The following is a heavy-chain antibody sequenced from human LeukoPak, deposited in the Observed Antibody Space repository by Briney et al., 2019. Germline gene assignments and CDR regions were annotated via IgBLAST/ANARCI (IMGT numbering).Heavy chain of an antibody. D-gene: IGHD3-10*01. V-gene: IGHV3-48*01. CDR3: ARTYYYGSGSGPFDY. J-gene: IGHJ4*02. CDR1: GFTFSSYS. CDR2: ISSSSSTM. Sequence: GGSLRLSCAASGFTFSSYSMNWVRQAPGKGLEWVSYISSSSSTMYYADSVKGRFTISRDNAKNSLYLQMNSLRAEDTAVYYCARTYYYGSGSGPFDYWGQGTLVTVSS.